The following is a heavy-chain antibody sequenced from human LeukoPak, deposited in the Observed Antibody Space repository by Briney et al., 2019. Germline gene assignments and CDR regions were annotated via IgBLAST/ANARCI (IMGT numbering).Heavy chain of an antibody. V-gene: IGHV3-21*01. D-gene: IGHD6-13*01. CDR1: GFTFSSYS. CDR3: ARGWPNDAFDI. J-gene: IGHJ3*02. CDR2: ISSSSSYI. Sequence: AGGSLRLSCAASGFTFSSYSMNRVRQAPGKGLEWVSSISSSSSYIYYADSVKGRFTISRDNAKNSLYLQMNSLRAEDTAVYYCARGWPNDAFDIWGQGTMVTVSS.